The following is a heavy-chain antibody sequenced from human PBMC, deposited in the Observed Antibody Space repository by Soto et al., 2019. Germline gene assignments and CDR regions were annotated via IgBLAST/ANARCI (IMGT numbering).Heavy chain of an antibody. Sequence: PGGSLRLSCVVSGLTFRSYGMHWVRQAPGKGLEWVADIWYDGSNKYYADSVKGRFTISRDDSKNTLYLQMNSLRAEDTAVYYCARDRNRGNSYFDYWGQGTLVTVSS. J-gene: IGHJ4*02. CDR1: GLTFRSYG. D-gene: IGHD2-21*02. CDR3: ARDRNRGNSYFDY. CDR2: IWYDGSNK. V-gene: IGHV3-33*01.